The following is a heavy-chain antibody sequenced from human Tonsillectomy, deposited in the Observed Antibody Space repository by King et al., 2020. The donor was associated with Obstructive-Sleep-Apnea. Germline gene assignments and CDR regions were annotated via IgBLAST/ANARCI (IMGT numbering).Heavy chain of an antibody. CDR3: VRAHSGYSSGWYEY. Sequence: VQLVESGGGLVQPGGSLRLSCAASGFTFSSYAMHWVRQAPGKGLEYVSAISSNGGSTYYANSVKGRFTISRDNSKNTLYLQMGSLRAEDMAVYYCVRAHSGYSSGWYEYWGQGTLVTVSS. CDR2: ISSNGGST. D-gene: IGHD6-19*01. J-gene: IGHJ4*02. V-gene: IGHV3-64*01. CDR1: GFTFSSYA.